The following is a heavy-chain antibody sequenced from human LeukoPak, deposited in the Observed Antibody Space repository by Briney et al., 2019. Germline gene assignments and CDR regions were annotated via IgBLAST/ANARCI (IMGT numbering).Heavy chain of an antibody. CDR3: ARGHPPYGS. D-gene: IGHD3-10*01. J-gene: IGHJ5*02. V-gene: IGHV4-39*07. CDR1: GGSISSSSYY. CDR2: INHSGST. Sequence: SETLSLTCTVPGGSISSSSYYWSWIRQPPGKGLGWIGEINHSGSTNYNPSLKSRVTISVDTSKNQFSLKLSSVTAADTAVYYCARGHPPYGSWGQGTLVTVSS.